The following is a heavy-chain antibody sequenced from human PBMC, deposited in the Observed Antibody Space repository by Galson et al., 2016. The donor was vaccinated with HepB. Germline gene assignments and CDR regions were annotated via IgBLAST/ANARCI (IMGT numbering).Heavy chain of an antibody. CDR3: ASYYDILTGYSNYGMDV. D-gene: IGHD3-9*01. V-gene: IGHV3-48*03. Sequence: SLRLSCAASGFTFSSYDMNWVRQAPGKGLEWVSYVSTSGSATTMFYADSVKGRFTISRDNAKNSLYLQMNSLKAEDTAVYYCASYYDILTGYSNYGMDVWGQGTTVTVSS. J-gene: IGHJ6*02. CDR1: GFTFSSYD. CDR2: VSTSGSATTM.